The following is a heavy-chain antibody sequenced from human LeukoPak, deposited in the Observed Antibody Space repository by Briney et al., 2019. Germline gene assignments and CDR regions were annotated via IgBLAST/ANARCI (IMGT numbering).Heavy chain of an antibody. CDR2: ISSSSSYI. CDR1: GFTFSSYS. D-gene: IGHD2/OR15-2a*01. CDR3: ARDSASQNIVIFY. V-gene: IGHV3-21*01. J-gene: IGHJ4*02. Sequence: GGSLRLSCAASGFTFSSYSMNWVRQAPGKGLEWVSSISSSSSYIYYADSVKGRFTISRDNAKNSLYLQMNSLRAEDTAVYYCARDSASQNIVIFYWGQGTLVTVSS.